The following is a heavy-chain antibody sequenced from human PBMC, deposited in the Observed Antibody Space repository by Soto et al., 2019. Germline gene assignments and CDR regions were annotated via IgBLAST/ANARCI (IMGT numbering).Heavy chain of an antibody. D-gene: IGHD3-3*01. CDR2: ISGSGGST. CDR1: GFTFSSYA. CDR3: ANALLYPSVRFDY. J-gene: IGHJ4*02. V-gene: IGHV3-23*01. Sequence: EVQLLEAGGGLVQPGGSLRLSCASSGFTFSSYAMSWVRQAPGKGLEWGSAISGSGGSTYYADSVKGRFASSRENSKNKMYLQMNSLRAEDTAVYYCANALLYPSVRFDYWRQGTLVTVSS.